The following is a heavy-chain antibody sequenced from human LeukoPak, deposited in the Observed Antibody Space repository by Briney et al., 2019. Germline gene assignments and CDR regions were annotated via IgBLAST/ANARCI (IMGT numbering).Heavy chain of an antibody. D-gene: IGHD5-18*01. CDR1: GFSFTNYW. J-gene: IGHJ6*02. CDR3: AKEAMVHYGMDV. V-gene: IGHV3-74*01. CDR2: INSDGSAT. Sequence: PGGSLRLSCAASGFSFTNYWMHWVRQAPGKGLVWVSHINSDGSATRYADSVKGRFTISRDNAMNTLYLQMNSLRAEDTAVYYCAKEAMVHYGMDVWGQGTTVTVSS.